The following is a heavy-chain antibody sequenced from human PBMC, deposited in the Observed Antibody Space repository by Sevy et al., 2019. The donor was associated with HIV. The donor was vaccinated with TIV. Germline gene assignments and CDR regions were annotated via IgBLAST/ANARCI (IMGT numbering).Heavy chain of an antibody. CDR2: IYPGDSNT. J-gene: IGHJ4*02. D-gene: IGHD3-10*01. Sequence: GESLKISCKGSGYTFTRYRIGWVRQMPGKGLEWMGIIYPGDSNTRYSPSFQGQVTISADKSISTAYLQWSSLKASDTAMYYCAIDRGITMVLGAFDYWGQGTLVTVSS. V-gene: IGHV5-51*01. CDR1: GYTFTRYR. CDR3: AIDRGITMVLGAFDY.